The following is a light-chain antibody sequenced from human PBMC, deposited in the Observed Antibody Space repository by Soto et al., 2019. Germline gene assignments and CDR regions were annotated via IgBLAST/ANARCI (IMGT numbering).Light chain of an antibody. Sequence: SALTQPASVSGSPGQSITISCTGTSSDVGTYNYVSWYQQHPGKAPKLMIYEVSNRPSGVSNRFSGSKSGNTASLTISGLQAEDEADYYCSSYTGSSSFYVFGTGTKVTVL. CDR2: EVS. CDR3: SSYTGSSSFYV. J-gene: IGLJ1*01. V-gene: IGLV2-14*01. CDR1: SSDVGTYNY.